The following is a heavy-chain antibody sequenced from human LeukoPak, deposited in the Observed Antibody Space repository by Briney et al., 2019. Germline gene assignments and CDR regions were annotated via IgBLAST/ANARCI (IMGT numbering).Heavy chain of an antibody. Sequence: GESLEISCKGSGFSFPNFWIAWVRQVPGKGLEWTGLINPGDSDTRYSPSFRGKVAISADKSISTAYLQWSSLKASDTAMYYCARVYRSRKSAYTSAVDYWGQGTLVTVSS. V-gene: IGHV5-51*01. D-gene: IGHD6-19*01. CDR3: ARVYRSRKSAYTSAVDY. J-gene: IGHJ4*02. CDR1: GFSFPNFW. CDR2: INPGDSDT.